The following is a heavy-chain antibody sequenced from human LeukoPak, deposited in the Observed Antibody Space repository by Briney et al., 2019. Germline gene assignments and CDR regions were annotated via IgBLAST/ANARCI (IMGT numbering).Heavy chain of an antibody. D-gene: IGHD6-19*01. CDR2: ITTGRGDT. CDR3: ARGGKQWRGGNYFDS. CDR1: GYTFTDYA. V-gene: IGHV1-3*03. J-gene: IGHJ4*02. Sequence: GASVKVSCKASGYTFTDYALHWVRQAPGQSLEWMGWITTGRGDTQYSQAFQRRITITRDKSASTVSTDLSALRSEDTAVYYCARGGKQWRGGNYFDSWGQGTLVAVSS.